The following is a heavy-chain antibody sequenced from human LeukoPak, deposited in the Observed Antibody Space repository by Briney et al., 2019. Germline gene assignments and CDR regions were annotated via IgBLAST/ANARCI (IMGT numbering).Heavy chain of an antibody. Sequence: GGSLRLSCAASGFSVSSNYMSWVRQAPGKGLEWVSVIYSGGSTYYADSVKGRFTISRDNSKNSLYLQMNSLRTEDTAFYYCAKGMYYYDSSGYASAIDYWGQGTLVTVSS. CDR2: IYSGGST. CDR3: AKGMYYYDSSGYASAIDY. J-gene: IGHJ4*02. V-gene: IGHV3-53*05. D-gene: IGHD3-22*01. CDR1: GFSVSSNY.